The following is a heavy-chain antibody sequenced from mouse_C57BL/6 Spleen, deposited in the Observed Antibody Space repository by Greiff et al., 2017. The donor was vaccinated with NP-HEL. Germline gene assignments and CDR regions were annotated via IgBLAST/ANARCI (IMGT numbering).Heavy chain of an antibody. D-gene: IGHD2-2*01. J-gene: IGHJ4*01. CDR1: GYNFKSYD. Sequence: QVQLQQSGPELVKPGASVKLSCKASGYNFKSYDINWVKQRPGQGLEWIGWIYPRDGSTKYNEKFKGKATLTVDTSSSTAYMELHSLTSEDSAVYFCARYGYDGYYAMDYWGQGTSVTVSS. V-gene: IGHV1-85*01. CDR3: ARYGYDGYYAMDY. CDR2: IYPRDGST.